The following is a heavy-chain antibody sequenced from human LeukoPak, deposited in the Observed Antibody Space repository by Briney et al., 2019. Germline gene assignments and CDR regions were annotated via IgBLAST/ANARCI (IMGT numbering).Heavy chain of an antibody. CDR1: GFTVRNYA. CDR2: ISSNVGNI. V-gene: IGHV3-64*01. Sequence: QPGGSLRLSCAASGFTVRNYAMHWVRQAPGKGLEYVSVISSNVGNIFYGNSVKGRFTISRDNSKNTVYLQMGSLRADDMALYYCARVRVGATAKGHYFDFWGQGTLVTVSS. D-gene: IGHD1-26*01. CDR3: ARVRVGATAKGHYFDF. J-gene: IGHJ4*02.